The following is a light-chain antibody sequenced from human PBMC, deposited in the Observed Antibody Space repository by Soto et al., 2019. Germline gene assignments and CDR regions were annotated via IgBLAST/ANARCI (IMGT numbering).Light chain of an antibody. CDR3: CSYAGTYV. CDR1: SSDFGDYTS. V-gene: IGLV2-11*01. Sequence: QSALTRPRSVSGSPGQSVTISCTGTSSDFGDYTSVSWYQHHPGKAPKFMIYDVDKRPSGVPDRFSGSKSGNTASLTISGLQPEDEADYYCCSYAGTYVFGTGTKVTVL. CDR2: DVD. J-gene: IGLJ1*01.